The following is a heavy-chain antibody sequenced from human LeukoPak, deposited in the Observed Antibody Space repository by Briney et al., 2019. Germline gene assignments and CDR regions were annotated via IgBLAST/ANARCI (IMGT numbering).Heavy chain of an antibody. CDR3: ARDVSSSEYYYYYYMDV. V-gene: IGHV1-69-2*01. Sequence: ATVKISCKASGYTFTDYYMHWVQQAPGKGLEWMGRVDPEDGETIYAEKFQGRVTITADTSTDTAYMELSSLRAEDTAVYYCARDVSSSEYYYYYYMDVWGKGTTVTVSS. D-gene: IGHD6-6*01. CDR1: GYTFTDYY. J-gene: IGHJ6*03. CDR2: VDPEDGET.